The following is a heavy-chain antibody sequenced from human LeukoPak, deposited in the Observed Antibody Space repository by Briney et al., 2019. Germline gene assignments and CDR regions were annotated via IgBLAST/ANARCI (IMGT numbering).Heavy chain of an antibody. D-gene: IGHD4-17*01. CDR1: DDSFSSHH. J-gene: IGHJ3*02. Sequence: SETLSLTCAVSDDSFSSHHWTWIRQPPGKGLEWIGYISYIGSTNYNPSLKSRVTISIDTSKNQFSLKLSSVTAADTAVYYCARDLVTVTKGFDIWGQGTMVSVSS. V-gene: IGHV4-59*11. CDR2: ISYIGST. CDR3: ARDLVTVTKGFDI.